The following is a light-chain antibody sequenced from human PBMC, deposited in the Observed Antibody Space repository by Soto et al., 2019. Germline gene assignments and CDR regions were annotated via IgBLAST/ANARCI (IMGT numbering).Light chain of an antibody. CDR1: SSNIGAGYD. J-gene: IGLJ1*01. Sequence: QSVLTQPPSVSGASGQRVTISCTGSSSNIGAGYDVHWYQQLPGTAPKPLIYGNSNRPSGVPDRFSGSKSGTSASLAITGLQAEDEADYYCQSYDSSLSGYVFGTGTKVTVL. CDR3: QSYDSSLSGYV. V-gene: IGLV1-40*01. CDR2: GNS.